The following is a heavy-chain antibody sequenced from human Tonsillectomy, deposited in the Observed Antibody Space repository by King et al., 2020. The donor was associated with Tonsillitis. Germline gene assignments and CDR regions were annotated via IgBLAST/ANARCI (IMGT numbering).Heavy chain of an antibody. CDR3: ARGLYCTTASCPFDY. J-gene: IGHJ4*02. Sequence: VQLVESGAEVRKPGESLRISCKVSGYIFTNYCVAWVRQMPGKGLEWMGIIYPGDSDTRYSPSFQGQVTISVDRSISTAYLQWSSLKASDTAMYYCARGLYCTTASCPFDYWGQGTLVTVSS. CDR1: GYIFTNYC. D-gene: IGHD2-2*01. V-gene: IGHV5-51*03. CDR2: IYPGDSDT.